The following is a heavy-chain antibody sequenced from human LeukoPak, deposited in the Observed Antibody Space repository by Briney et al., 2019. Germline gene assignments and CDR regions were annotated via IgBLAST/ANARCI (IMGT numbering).Heavy chain of an antibody. D-gene: IGHD6-13*01. J-gene: IGHJ4*02. CDR2: IRYDGSNK. CDR3: ANGGDSSSWYRYYFDY. V-gene: IGHV3-30*02. CDR1: GFTFSSYG. Sequence: SGGSLRLSCAASGFTFSSYGMHWVRQAPGKGLEWVAFIRYDGSNKYYADSVKGRFTISRDNSKNTLYLQMNSLRAEDTAVYYCANGGDSSSWYRYYFDYWGQGTLVTVSS.